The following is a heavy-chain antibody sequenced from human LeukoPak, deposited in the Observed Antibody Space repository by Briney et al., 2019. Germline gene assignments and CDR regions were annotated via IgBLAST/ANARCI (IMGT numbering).Heavy chain of an antibody. Sequence: GGSLRLSCVASGLPIADFAMHWVRQAPGKGLEWVSLISGDGVSTFYADSVKGRFSISRDNSKNSLYLEMTSLRTEDAAMYYCAKESGKFDYWGQGTLVAVSS. CDR3: AKESGKFDY. CDR1: GLPIADFA. V-gene: IGHV3-43*02. CDR2: ISGDGVST. J-gene: IGHJ4*02.